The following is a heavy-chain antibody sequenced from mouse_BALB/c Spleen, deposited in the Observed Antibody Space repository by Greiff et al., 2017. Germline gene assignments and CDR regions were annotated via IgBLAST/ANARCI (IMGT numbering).Heavy chain of an antibody. V-gene: IGHV2-9*02. CDR2: IWAGGST. CDR1: GFSLTSYG. Sequence: VKVVESGPGLVAPSQSLSITCTVSGFSLTSYGVHWVRQPPGKGLEWLGVIWAGGSTNYNSALMSRLSISKDNSKSQVFLKMNSLQTDDTAMYYCARDRPYGRMDYWGQGTSVTVSS. J-gene: IGHJ4*01. CDR3: ARDRPYGRMDY. D-gene: IGHD1-1*01.